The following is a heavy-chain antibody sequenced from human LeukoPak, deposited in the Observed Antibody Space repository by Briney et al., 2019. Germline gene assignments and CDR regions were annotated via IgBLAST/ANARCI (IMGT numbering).Heavy chain of an antibody. D-gene: IGHD6-13*01. V-gene: IGHV3-74*01. CDR1: GFTFSSYW. CDR3: ARGGVPAAQDS. CDR2: INSDGSST. J-gene: IGHJ5*02. Sequence: GGSLRLSCAASGFTFSSYWMHWVRQAPGKGLVWVSRINSDGSSTSHADSVKGRFTISRDNAKSTLYLQMNSLRAEDTAVCYCARGGVPAAQDSWGQGTLVTVPS.